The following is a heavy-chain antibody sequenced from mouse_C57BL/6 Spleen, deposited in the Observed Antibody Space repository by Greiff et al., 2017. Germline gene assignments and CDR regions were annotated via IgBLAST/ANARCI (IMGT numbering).Heavy chain of an antibody. CDR3: ARGEDGQTLRVGYFDV. D-gene: IGHD1-1*01. CDR2: INPNYGTT. J-gene: IGHJ1*03. CDR1: GYSFTDYN. Sequence: EVQLQQSGPELVKPGASVKISCKASGYSFTDYNMNWVKQSNGKSLEWIGVINPNYGTTSYNQKFKGKATLTVDQSSSTAYMQLNSLTSEDSAVXYCARGEDGQTLRVGYFDVWGTGTTVTVSS. V-gene: IGHV1-39*01.